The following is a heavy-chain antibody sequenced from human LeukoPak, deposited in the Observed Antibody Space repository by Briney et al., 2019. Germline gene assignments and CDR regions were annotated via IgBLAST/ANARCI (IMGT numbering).Heavy chain of an antibody. J-gene: IGHJ4*02. CDR2: ISGSGGST. CDR1: GFTFSSYA. D-gene: IGHD5-18*01. Sequence: GGSLRLSCAASGFTFSSYAMSWVRQAPGKGLEWVSAISGSGGSTYYADSVKGRFTISRDNSKNTLYLQMNSLRAGDTAVYYCAKSHVDTVYNYYFDYWGQGTLVTVSS. CDR3: AKSHVDTVYNYYFDY. V-gene: IGHV3-23*01.